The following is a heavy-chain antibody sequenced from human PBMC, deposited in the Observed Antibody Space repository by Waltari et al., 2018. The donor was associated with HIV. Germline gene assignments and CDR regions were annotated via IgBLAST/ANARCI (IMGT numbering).Heavy chain of an antibody. CDR3: ERCNLVDCTFDI. J-gene: IGHJ3*02. V-gene: IGHV4-38-2*01. CDR2: IYHSGTT. D-gene: IGHD3-9*01. CDR1: GYSIRCGYY. Sequence: QVQLQESGPGLVKRSVTLSLTCAVSGYSIRCGYYCGWIRQPRGKGLEWIGGIYHSGTTCYTPSIESVDTMSVDTTTNQCSLKLSSVNAADTAVNYVERCNLVDCTFDIWGQGTMVTVSS.